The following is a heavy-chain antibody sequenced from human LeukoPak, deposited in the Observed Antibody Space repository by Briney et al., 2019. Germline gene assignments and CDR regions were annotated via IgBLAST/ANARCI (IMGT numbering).Heavy chain of an antibody. CDR2: ISSDGGST. Sequence: GGSLRLSCAASEFTFSYYWMYWVRQGPGQGVVSVSRISSDGGSTTYADSVKGRFTISRDNAKNTLYLQMHSLRVEDTGIYYCARDDSNGIDYWGQGTLVTVSS. V-gene: IGHV3-74*01. CDR1: EFTFSYYW. D-gene: IGHD6-19*01. CDR3: ARDDSNGIDY. J-gene: IGHJ4*02.